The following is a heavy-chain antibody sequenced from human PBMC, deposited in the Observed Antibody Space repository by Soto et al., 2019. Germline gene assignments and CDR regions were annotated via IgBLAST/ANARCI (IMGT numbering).Heavy chain of an antibody. CDR2: IYWDDDK. CDR3: AHLAHSIPYYYGSGSYSHFDY. D-gene: IGHD3-10*01. CDR1: GFSLSTSGVG. J-gene: IGHJ4*02. Sequence: SGPTLVHPTQTLTLTCTFSGFSLSTSGVGVGWIRQPPGKALEWLALIYWDDDKRYSPSLKSRLTITKDTSKNQVVLTMTNMDPVDTATYYCAHLAHSIPYYYGSGSYSHFDYWGQGTLVTVSS. V-gene: IGHV2-5*02.